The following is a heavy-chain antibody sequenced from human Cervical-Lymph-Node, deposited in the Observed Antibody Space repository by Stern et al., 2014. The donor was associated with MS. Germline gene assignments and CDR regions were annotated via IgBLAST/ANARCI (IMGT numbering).Heavy chain of an antibody. CDR2: VYYSGIT. CDR3: ARGVTAVTNYVPNWCFDL. J-gene: IGHJ2*01. V-gene: IGHV4-39*02. Sequence: QLQLQESGPGLVKPSETLSLTCTVSGGSITNRDYWGWIRQSPGKGLEWIGSVYYSGITYYRPSLKSRATICIDTSRNQFFLNLASVTATDTAVYFCARGVTAVTNYVPNWCFDLWGRGTLVTVSS. CDR1: GGSITNRDY. D-gene: IGHD4-11*01.